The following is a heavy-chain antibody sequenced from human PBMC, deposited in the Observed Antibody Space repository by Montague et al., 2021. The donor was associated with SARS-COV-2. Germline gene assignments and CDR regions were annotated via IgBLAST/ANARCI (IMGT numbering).Heavy chain of an antibody. CDR1: RGSFSNYY. CDR2: INQGGAP. D-gene: IGHD3-9*01. CDR3: AGGRPVQGSFRHFDSISSGAPDI. Sequence: SETLSLTCAVSRGSFSNYYWTWIRQSPGKGLEWIGEINQGGAPNYTPSLKSRVTVSLDTSKKQISLKLNSVTVADTAVFFCAGGRPVQGSFRHFDSISSGAPDIWAQGSLVIVSS. V-gene: IGHV4-34*01. J-gene: IGHJ3*02.